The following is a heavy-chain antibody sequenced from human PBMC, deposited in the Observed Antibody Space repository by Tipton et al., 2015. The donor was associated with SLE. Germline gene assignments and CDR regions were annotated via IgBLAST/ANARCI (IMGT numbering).Heavy chain of an antibody. CDR2: LSTSGGST. Sequence: SLRLSCAASGFSVSSNYMSWVRQAPGKGLEWVSGLSTSGGSTYYADSVKGRFTISRDNSKNTLYLQMNSLSAEDTAIYYCAKGSGLTDYWGQGTPVTVSS. J-gene: IGHJ4*02. CDR1: GFSVSSNY. CDR3: AKGSGLTDY. V-gene: IGHV3-23*01.